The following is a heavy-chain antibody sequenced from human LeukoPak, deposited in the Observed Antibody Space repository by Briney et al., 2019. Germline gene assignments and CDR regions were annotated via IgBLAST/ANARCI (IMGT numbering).Heavy chain of an antibody. V-gene: IGHV1-18*01. D-gene: IGHD6-6*01. CDR1: GYTFTSYD. CDR3: ARDVWSSSSRDAFDI. Sequence: SVKVSCKASGYTFTSYDINWVRQATGQGLEWMGWISAYNGNTNYAQKLQGRVTMTTDTSTSTAYMELRSLRSDDTAVYYCARDVWSSSSRDAFDIWGQGTMVTVSS. J-gene: IGHJ3*02. CDR2: ISAYNGNT.